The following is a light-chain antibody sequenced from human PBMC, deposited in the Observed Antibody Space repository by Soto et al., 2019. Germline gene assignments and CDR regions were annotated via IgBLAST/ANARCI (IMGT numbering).Light chain of an antibody. CDR3: SSFTSSYTFV. J-gene: IGLJ1*01. V-gene: IGLV2-14*03. Sequence: QSVLTQPASVSGSPGQSITISCTGTSSDVGAYNFVSWHQQHPGKAPKLMIYNVYDRPSGISYRFSGSKSGNAASLTISGLQAEDEADYYCSSFTSSYTFVFGSGTKVTVL. CDR1: SSDVGAYNF. CDR2: NVY.